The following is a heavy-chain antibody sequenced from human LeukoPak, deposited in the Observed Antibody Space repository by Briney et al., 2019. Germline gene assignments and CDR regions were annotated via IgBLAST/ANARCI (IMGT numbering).Heavy chain of an antibody. CDR1: GASINSHY. V-gene: IGHV4-4*07. CDR2: IYFSGST. CDR3: ARALNPLPGTYYFDY. D-gene: IGHD2-15*01. Sequence: PSETLSLTCSVSGASINSHYWTWIRQPAGKGLEWIGHIYFSGSTDYSPSLKSRVTMSVDMSKNQFSLNLISVTAADTAVYYCARALNPLPGTYYFDYWGQGTLVTVSS. J-gene: IGHJ4*02.